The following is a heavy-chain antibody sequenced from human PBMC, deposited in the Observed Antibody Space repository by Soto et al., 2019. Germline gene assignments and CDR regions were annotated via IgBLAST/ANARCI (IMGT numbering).Heavy chain of an antibody. CDR3: ARRGYYDSSDYYARMDV. CDR2: IDPSDSYT. V-gene: IGHV5-10-1*01. Sequence: PGESLKISCKGSGYSFTSYWISWVRQMPGKGLEWMGRIDPSDSYTNYSPSFQGHVTISADKSISTAYPQWSSLKASDTAMYYCARRGYYDSSDYYARMDVRGQGTTVTVSS. D-gene: IGHD3-22*01. CDR1: GYSFTSYW. J-gene: IGHJ6*02.